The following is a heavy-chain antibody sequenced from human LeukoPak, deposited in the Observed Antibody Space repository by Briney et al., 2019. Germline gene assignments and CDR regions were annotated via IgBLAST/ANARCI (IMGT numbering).Heavy chain of an antibody. CDR2: ISYDGSNK. D-gene: IGHD3-22*01. Sequence: GRSLRLSCAASGFTFSSYAMHWVRQAPGKGLEWVAVISYDGSNKYYADSVKGRFTISRDNSKNTLYLQMNSLRAEDTAVYYCARVGRYENDSRIYWGQGTLVTVSS. J-gene: IGHJ4*02. CDR1: GFTFSSYA. V-gene: IGHV3-30-3*01. CDR3: ARVGRYENDSRIY.